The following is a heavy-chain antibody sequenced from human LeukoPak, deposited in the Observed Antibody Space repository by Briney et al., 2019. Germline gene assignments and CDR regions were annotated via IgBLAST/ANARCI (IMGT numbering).Heavy chain of an antibody. CDR3: AKGSCSSTTCLKTD. Sequence: GGSLRLSCAASEFTFSSYAMHWVRQTPGKGLEWVAVISYDGIDKYYADSVKGRFTISRDNSKNTLYLQMNSLKSEDTAVYYCAKGSCSSTTCLKTDWGQGAPVTVSS. J-gene: IGHJ4*02. CDR1: EFTFSSYA. V-gene: IGHV3-30*02. D-gene: IGHD2-2*01. CDR2: ISYDGIDK.